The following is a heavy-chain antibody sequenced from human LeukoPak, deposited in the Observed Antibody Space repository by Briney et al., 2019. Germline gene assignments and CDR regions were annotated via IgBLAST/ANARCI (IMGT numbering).Heavy chain of an antibody. Sequence: ASVKVSCKASGYTFTSYGISWVRQAPGQGLEWMGWISAYNGNTNYAQKLQGGVTMTTDTSTSTAYMELRSLRSDDTAVYYCARPKRPYYDSTSDAFDIWGQGTMVTVSS. J-gene: IGHJ3*02. CDR1: GYTFTSYG. CDR3: ARPKRPYYDSTSDAFDI. D-gene: IGHD3-22*01. CDR2: ISAYNGNT. V-gene: IGHV1-18*01.